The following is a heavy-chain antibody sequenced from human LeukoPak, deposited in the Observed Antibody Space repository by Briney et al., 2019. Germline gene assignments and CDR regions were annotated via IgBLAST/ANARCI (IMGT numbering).Heavy chain of an antibody. V-gene: IGHV4-59*01. CDR2: IYYSGST. Sequence: SETLSLTCTVSGGSISSYYWSWIRQPPGKGLEWIGYIYYSGSTNYNPSLKSRVTISVDTSKNQFSLKLRSVTAADTAVYYCARHKVVPAASFWFDPWGQGTLVTVSS. CDR3: ARHKVVPAASFWFDP. J-gene: IGHJ5*02. CDR1: GGSISSYY. D-gene: IGHD2-2*01.